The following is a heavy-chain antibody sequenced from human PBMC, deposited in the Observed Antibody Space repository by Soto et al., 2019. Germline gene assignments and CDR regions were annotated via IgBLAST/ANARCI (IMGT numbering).Heavy chain of an antibody. D-gene: IGHD6-13*01. CDR2: IIPILGIA. CDR3: ASFGYSSSWYLGY. V-gene: IGHV1-69*02. J-gene: IGHJ4*02. Sequence: SVKVSCKASGGTFSRYTVSWVRQAPGQGLEWMGRIIPILGIANYAQKFQGRVTITADKSTSTAYMELSSLRSEDTAVYYCASFGYSSSWYLGYWGQGTLVTVSS. CDR1: GGTFSRYT.